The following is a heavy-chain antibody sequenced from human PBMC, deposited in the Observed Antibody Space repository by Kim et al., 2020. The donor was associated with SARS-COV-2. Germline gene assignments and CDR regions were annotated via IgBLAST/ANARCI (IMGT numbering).Heavy chain of an antibody. Sequence: SVKVSCKASGGTFSSYAISWVRQAPGQGLEWMGGIIPIFGTANYALKFQGRVTITADDSTSTAYMELSSLRSEDTAVYYCAREYCSGGSCVSVGGIWGQGTMVTVSS. CDR1: GGTFSSYA. D-gene: IGHD2-15*01. CDR3: AREYCSGGSCVSVGGI. V-gene: IGHV1-69*13. J-gene: IGHJ3*02. CDR2: IIPIFGTA.